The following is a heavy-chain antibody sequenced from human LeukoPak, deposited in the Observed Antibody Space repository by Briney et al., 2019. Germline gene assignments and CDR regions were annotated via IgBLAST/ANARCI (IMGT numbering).Heavy chain of an antibody. Sequence: PGGSLRLSCAASGFTFSSYWMSWVRQAPGKGLEWVANIKEDGSEKYYVDSVKGRFTIPRDNAKNSLYLQMNSLRAEDTAVYYCARVLIVVVPAANPIDYWGQGSLVTVSS. CDR3: ARVLIVVVPAANPIDY. CDR2: IKEDGSEK. CDR1: GFTFSSYW. D-gene: IGHD2-2*01. V-gene: IGHV3-7*01. J-gene: IGHJ4*02.